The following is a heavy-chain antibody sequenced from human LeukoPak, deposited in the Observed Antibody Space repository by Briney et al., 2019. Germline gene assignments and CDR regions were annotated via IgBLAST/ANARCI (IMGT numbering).Heavy chain of an antibody. CDR2: ISYDGSNK. CDR1: GFTFSSYA. J-gene: IGHJ4*02. CDR3: ARDHFRYDSGLDY. Sequence: GGSLRLSCAASGFTFSSYAMHWVRQAPGKGLEWVAVISYDGSNKYYADSVKGRFTISRDNSKNTLYLQMNSLRAEDTAVYYCARDHFRYDSGLDYWGQGTLVTVSS. V-gene: IGHV3-30-3*01. D-gene: IGHD3-22*01.